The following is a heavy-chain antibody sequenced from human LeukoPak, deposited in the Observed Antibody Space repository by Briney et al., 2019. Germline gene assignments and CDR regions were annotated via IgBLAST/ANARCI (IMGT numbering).Heavy chain of an antibody. CDR2: ISAYNGNT. D-gene: IGHD1-26*01. CDR3: ARRVGATDQNWFDP. J-gene: IGHJ5*02. CDR1: GYTFTSYG. V-gene: IGHV1-18*01. Sequence: ASVKVSCKASGYTFTSYGISWVRQAPGQGLEWMGWISAYNGNTNYAQKLQGRVTMTTDTSTSTAYMELRSLTSDDTAVYYCARRVGATDQNWFDPWGQGTLVTVSS.